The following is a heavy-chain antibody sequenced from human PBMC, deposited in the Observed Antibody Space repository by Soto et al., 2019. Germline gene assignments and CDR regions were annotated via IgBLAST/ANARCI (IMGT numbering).Heavy chain of an antibody. Sequence: GGSLRLSCAASGFTFSSYAMSWVRQAPGKGLEWVSAISGSGGSTYYADSVKGRLTISRDKSKNTLYLQMNSLRAEDTAVYYCAKDALTVTTLTYYYYYMDVWGKGTTVTVSS. CDR2: ISGSGGST. D-gene: IGHD4-17*01. CDR1: GFTFSSYA. V-gene: IGHV3-23*01. CDR3: AKDALTVTTLTYYYYYMDV. J-gene: IGHJ6*03.